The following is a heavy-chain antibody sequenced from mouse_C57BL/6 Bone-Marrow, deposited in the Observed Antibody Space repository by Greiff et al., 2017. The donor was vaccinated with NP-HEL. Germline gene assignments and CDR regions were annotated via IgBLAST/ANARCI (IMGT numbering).Heavy chain of an antibody. Sequence: VKLQQSGAELARPGASVKLSCKASGYTFTSYGISWVKQRTGQGLEWIGEIYPRSGNTYYNEKFKGKATLTADKSSSTAYMKLRSLTSEDSAVYFCAREFIYYYGSSYWYFDVWGTGTTVTVSS. CDR1: GYTFTSYG. CDR3: AREFIYYYGSSYWYFDV. D-gene: IGHD1-1*01. CDR2: IYPRSGNT. J-gene: IGHJ1*03. V-gene: IGHV1-81*01.